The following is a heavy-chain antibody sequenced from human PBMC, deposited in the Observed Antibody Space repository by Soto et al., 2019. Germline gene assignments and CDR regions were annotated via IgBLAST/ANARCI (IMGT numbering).Heavy chain of an antibody. CDR2: IVPLSDRT. D-gene: IGHD2-15*01. V-gene: IGHV1-69*01. Sequence: QVQLVQSGAEVKKPGSSLKVSCKVFGETLNSNPIGWVRQAPGQGLEWVGGIVPLSDRTNYAQELQGRVTVTADGSTSTVYMELSTLKSDATAVYYCARKSGRDCHSGGGCFSLDVWGQGSLITVSS. CDR3: ARKSGRDCHSGGGCFSLDV. CDR1: GETLNSNP. J-gene: IGHJ5*02.